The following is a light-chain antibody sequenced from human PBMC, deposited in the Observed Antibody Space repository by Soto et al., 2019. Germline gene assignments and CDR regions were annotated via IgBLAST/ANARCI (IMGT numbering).Light chain of an antibody. CDR2: GNS. CDR3: QSYDSSLSGSVV. V-gene: IGLV1-40*01. J-gene: IGLJ2*01. CDR1: SSNIGAGYD. Sequence: QSVLAQPPSVSGAQGQRVTMSCTGSSSNIGAGYDVHWYQQLPGTAPKLLIYGNSNRPSGVPDRFSGSKSGTSASLAITGLQAEDEADYYCQSYDSSLSGSVVFGGGTKVTVL.